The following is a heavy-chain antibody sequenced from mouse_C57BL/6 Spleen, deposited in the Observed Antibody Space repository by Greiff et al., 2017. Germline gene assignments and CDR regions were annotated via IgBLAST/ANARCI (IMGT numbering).Heavy chain of an antibody. D-gene: IGHD2-2*01. V-gene: IGHV1-42*01. J-gene: IGHJ4*01. Sequence: EVQLQESGPELVKPGASVKISCKASGYSFTGYYMNWVKQSPEKSLEWIGEINPSTGGTTYNQKFKAKATLTVDKSSSTAYMQLKSLTSEDSAVYYCARYYGYDEGYAMDYWGQGTSVTVSS. CDR1: GYSFTGYY. CDR3: ARYYGYDEGYAMDY. CDR2: INPSTGGT.